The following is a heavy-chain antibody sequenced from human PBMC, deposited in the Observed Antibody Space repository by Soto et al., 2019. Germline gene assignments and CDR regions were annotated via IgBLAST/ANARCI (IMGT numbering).Heavy chain of an antibody. CDR1: GDSVSSNSAA. Sequence: KQSQTLSLTCAISGDSVSSNSAAWNWIRQSPSRGLEWLGRTYYRSKWYNDYAVSVKSRITINPDTSKNQFSLQLNSVTPEDTAVYYCARDGYSGYSPPDYYYYYGMDVWGQGTTVTVSS. V-gene: IGHV6-1*01. J-gene: IGHJ6*02. CDR3: ARDGYSGYSPPDYYYYYGMDV. D-gene: IGHD5-12*01. CDR2: TYYRSKWYN.